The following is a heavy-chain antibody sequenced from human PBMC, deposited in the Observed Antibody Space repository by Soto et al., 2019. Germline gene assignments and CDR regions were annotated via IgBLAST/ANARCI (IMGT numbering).Heavy chain of an antibody. Sequence: QLQESDPGLVKPSETLSLTCTVSGDSISSSNYYWGWIRQPPGKGLEWIANIYYSGTTYCNPSLKRRVPISVELAKNRFSQKLISVTAAATAIYYCARSNSGYYKWFDPWGQGTRVTVSS. CDR3: ARSNSGYYKWFDP. CDR2: IYYSGTT. J-gene: IGHJ5*02. D-gene: IGHD3-22*01. V-gene: IGHV4-39*02. CDR1: GDSISSSNYY.